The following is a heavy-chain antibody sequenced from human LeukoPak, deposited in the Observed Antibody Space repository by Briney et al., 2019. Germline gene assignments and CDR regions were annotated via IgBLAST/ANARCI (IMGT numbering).Heavy chain of an antibody. CDR1: GGSMSSFY. D-gene: IGHD2-15*01. Sequence: SETLSLTCTVSGGSMSSFYWSWFRQPAGKELEWIGRIYSSGSTNYNPSLKSRVTMSVDTSKKQFSLKLNSVTAADTAVYYCARVLGWAALDYWGQGTLVTVSS. CDR3: ARVLGWAALDY. V-gene: IGHV4-4*07. J-gene: IGHJ4*02. CDR2: IYSSGST.